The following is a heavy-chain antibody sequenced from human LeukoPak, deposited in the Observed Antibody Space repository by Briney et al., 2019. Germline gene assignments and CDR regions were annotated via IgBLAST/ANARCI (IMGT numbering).Heavy chain of an antibody. J-gene: IGHJ5*02. CDR3: AKELRGYSYGLRNNWFDP. V-gene: IGHV3-30*18. CDR2: ISYDGSNK. CDR1: GFTFSSYG. Sequence: GGSLRLSCAASGFTFSSYGMHWVRQAPAKGLGWVAVISYDGSNKYYADSVKGRFTISRDNSKNTLYLQMNSLRAEDTAVYYCAKELRGYSYGLRNNWFDPWGQGTLVTVSS. D-gene: IGHD5-18*01.